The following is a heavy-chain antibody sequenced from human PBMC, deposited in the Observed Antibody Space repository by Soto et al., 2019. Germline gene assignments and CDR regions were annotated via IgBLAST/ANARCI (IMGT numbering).Heavy chain of an antibody. CDR2: ISTDGSNK. D-gene: IGHD1-26*01. V-gene: IGHV3-30-3*01. CDR1: AFVFNSFA. CDR3: VRDFHSGSYFFDS. Sequence: GGSLRLSCAASAFVFNSFAMHWVRQTPGQGLEWVAVISTDGSNKFYADSVKGRFNISRDNSKNTLYLEMTSLREEDTAIYYCVRDFHSGSYFFDSWGQGTLVTVSS. J-gene: IGHJ4*02.